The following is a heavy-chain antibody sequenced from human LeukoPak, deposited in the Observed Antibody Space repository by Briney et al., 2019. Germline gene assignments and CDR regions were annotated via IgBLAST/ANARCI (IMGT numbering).Heavy chain of an antibody. D-gene: IGHD2-21*02. CDR3: ARGGYCGGDCYPNFDY. V-gene: IGHV1-69*01. Sequence: SVKVSCKASGGTFSSYAISWVRQAPGQGLEWMGGIIPIFGTANYAQKFQGRVTITADESTSTAYMELSSLRSEDTAVYYCARGGYCGGDCYPNFDYWGQGTLVTVSS. J-gene: IGHJ4*02. CDR1: GGTFSSYA. CDR2: IIPIFGTA.